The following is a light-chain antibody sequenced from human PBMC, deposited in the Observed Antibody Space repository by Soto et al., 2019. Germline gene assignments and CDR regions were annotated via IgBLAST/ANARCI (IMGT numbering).Light chain of an antibody. Sequence: AIRMTQSPSSLSASTGDRVTITCRASQGISSYLAWYQQKPGKAPKLLIYAASTLQSGVPSRFSGSGSGTDFTLTISCLQSEDFATYYCQQPPHTFGPGTKVEIK. CDR2: AAS. J-gene: IGKJ2*01. CDR1: QGISSY. CDR3: QQPPHT. V-gene: IGKV1-8*01.